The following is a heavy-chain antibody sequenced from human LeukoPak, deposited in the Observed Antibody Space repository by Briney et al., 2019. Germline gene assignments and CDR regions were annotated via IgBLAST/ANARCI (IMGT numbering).Heavy chain of an antibody. CDR3: AKDLKGIAAAGPGGYFDY. Sequence: PGRTLRLSCAASGFTFDDYAMHWVRQAPGKGLEWVSGIGWNSGSIGYADSVKGRFTISRDNAKNSLYLQMNSLRAEDTALYYCAKDLKGIAAAGPGGYFDYWGQGTLVTVSS. CDR2: IGWNSGSI. CDR1: GFTFDDYA. J-gene: IGHJ4*02. D-gene: IGHD6-13*01. V-gene: IGHV3-9*01.